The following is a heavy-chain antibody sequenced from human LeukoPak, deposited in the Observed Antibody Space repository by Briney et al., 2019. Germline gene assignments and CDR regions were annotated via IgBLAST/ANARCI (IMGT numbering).Heavy chain of an antibody. CDR1: GFTFSSYA. Sequence: PGGSLRLSCAASGFTFSSYAMSWVRQAPGKGLEWVSAISGSGGSTCYADSVKGRFTISRDNSKNTLYLQMNSLRAEDTAVYYCAKDRTYGGSYYGDFQHWGQGTLVTVSS. CDR3: AKDRTYGGSYYGDFQH. V-gene: IGHV3-23*01. D-gene: IGHD1-26*01. CDR2: ISGSGGST. J-gene: IGHJ1*01.